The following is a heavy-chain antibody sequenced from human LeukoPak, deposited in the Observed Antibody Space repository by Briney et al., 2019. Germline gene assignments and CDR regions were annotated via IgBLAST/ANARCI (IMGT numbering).Heavy chain of an antibody. CDR3: AKDPSIALWSCSDY. Sequence: ASVKVSCTSSGYVFTNRYVHLIRLAPGQGLEWMGWINPNSGATGFAEKFQGSVTMTRDTSIDTAYMEVTRLRSDDTPAYYCAKDPSIALWSCSDYWGQGTLVTVSS. CDR2: INPNSGAT. D-gene: IGHD6-6*01. V-gene: IGHV1-2*02. J-gene: IGHJ4*02. CDR1: GYVFTNRY.